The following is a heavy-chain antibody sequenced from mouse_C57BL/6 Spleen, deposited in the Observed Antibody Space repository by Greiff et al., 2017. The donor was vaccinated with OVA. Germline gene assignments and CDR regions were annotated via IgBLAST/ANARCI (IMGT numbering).Heavy chain of an antibody. V-gene: IGHV1-15*01. D-gene: IGHD1-1*01. Sequence: VQLVESGAELVRPGASVTLSCKASGYTFTDYEMHWVKQTPVHGLEWIGAIDPETGGTAYNQKFQGKAILTADKSSSTAYMELRSLTSEDSAVYYCTRFMHYGSSPFAYWGQGTLVTVSA. J-gene: IGHJ3*01. CDR2: IDPETGGT. CDR1: GYTFTDYE. CDR3: TRFMHYGSSPFAY.